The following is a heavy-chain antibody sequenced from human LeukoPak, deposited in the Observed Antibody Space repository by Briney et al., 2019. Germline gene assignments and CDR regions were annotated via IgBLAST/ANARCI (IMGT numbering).Heavy chain of an antibody. J-gene: IGHJ4*02. V-gene: IGHV4-39*07. CDR3: ARGPGYYFDY. CDR2: VYYDGST. Sequence: SETLSLTCTVSGGSISTINDYWGWIRQPPGKGLEWIGSVYYDGSTYYNPSLKSRVTISVDTSKNQFSLKLSSVTAADTAVYYCARGPGYYFDYWGQGTLVTVSS. CDR1: GGSISTINDY.